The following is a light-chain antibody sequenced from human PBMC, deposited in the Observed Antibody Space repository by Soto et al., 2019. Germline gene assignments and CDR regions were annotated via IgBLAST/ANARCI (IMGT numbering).Light chain of an antibody. CDR1: QDISTV. Sequence: DIEMTQSPSSVSASIGDTVTITCRASQDISTVLAWYQQTPWKAPKLLSYGASTLENGVPSRFRGQGSGPAFTLTISSLQPEDFATYFCPQAHSFPLPFGGGTKVEIK. J-gene: IGKJ4*01. CDR3: PQAHSFPLP. V-gene: IGKV1D-12*01. CDR2: GAS.